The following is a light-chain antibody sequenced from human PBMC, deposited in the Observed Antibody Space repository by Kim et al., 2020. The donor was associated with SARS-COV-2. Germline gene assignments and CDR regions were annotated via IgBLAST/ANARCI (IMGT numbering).Light chain of an antibody. CDR3: QQYNRWPPMYT. CDR1: QSVSIN. V-gene: IGKV3-15*01. CDR2: DTS. J-gene: IGKJ2*01. Sequence: SPGERATLSCRASQSVSINLAWYQQKPGQAPRLLIYDTSTRATGIPARFSGSGSGTDFTLTISSLQSEDFAVYYCQQYNRWPPMYTFGQGTKLEI.